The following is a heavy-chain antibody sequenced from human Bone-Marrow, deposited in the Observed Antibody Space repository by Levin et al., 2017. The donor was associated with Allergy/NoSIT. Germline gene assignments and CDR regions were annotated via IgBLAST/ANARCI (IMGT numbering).Heavy chain of an antibody. CDR1: GYSFPFYY. V-gene: IGHV1-2*06. CDR3: ARAPEYQLTDD. D-gene: IGHD2-2*01. Sequence: VASVKVSCKTSGYSFPFYYIHWVRQAPRQGLEWRGRINPTTGDSHSAQQFQGRVTLTSDTSITTAYLELSSLTSDDTAVYYCARAPEYQLTDDWGQGTLVTVSS. CDR2: INPTTGDS. J-gene: IGHJ4*02.